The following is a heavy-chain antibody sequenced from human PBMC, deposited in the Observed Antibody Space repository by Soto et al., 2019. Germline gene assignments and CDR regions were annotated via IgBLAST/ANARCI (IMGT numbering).Heavy chain of an antibody. CDR3: ARHRSSSYGMDV. CDR2: ISHSGRT. J-gene: IGHJ6*02. CDR1: GGSFSSDY. Sequence: QVQLQQWGAGLLKPSETLSLTCAVYGGSFSSDYWIWIRQPPGKGLEWIGEISHSGRTDYNPSLMSRVAISIDTSKSQCPLKLSSLTAADTAVYFCARHRSSSYGMDVWGQETTVTVSS. D-gene: IGHD3-16*02. V-gene: IGHV4-34*01.